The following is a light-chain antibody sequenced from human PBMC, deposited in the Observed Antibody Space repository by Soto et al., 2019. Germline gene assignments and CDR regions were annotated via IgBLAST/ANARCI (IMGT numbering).Light chain of an antibody. J-gene: IGKJ5*01. V-gene: IGKV1-5*01. Sequence: EIQMTQSPCTLSASVGDRVTITCRASQSISSWLAWYQQKPGKAPKLLIYDASSLESGVPSRFSGSGSGTEFTLTISSLEPEDFAVYYCQQRSNWITFGQRTRPEI. CDR1: QSISSW. CDR2: DAS. CDR3: QQRSNWIT.